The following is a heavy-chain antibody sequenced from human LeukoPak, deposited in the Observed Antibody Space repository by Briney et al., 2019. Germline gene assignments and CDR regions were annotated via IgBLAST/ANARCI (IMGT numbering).Heavy chain of an antibody. J-gene: IGHJ4*02. CDR2: ITGGDGAT. CDR3: AKRGIVIRAVIIVGFHKEAYYFDY. Sequence: GGSLRLSCGASGFTFGNYGMSWVRQLPGKGLEWISSITGGDGATYYADSVKGRFTISRDNSRNTLFLQMNSLRAEDTAVYFCAKRGIVIRAVIIVGFHKEAYYFDYWGQGALVTVSS. D-gene: IGHD3-10*01. CDR1: GFTFGNYG. V-gene: IGHV3-23*01.